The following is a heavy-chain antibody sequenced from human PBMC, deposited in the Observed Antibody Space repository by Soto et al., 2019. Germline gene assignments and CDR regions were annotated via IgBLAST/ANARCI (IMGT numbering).Heavy chain of an antibody. CDR2: ISQSGST. J-gene: IGHJ4*02. V-gene: IGHV4-34*01. CDR3: ARAPKVSGSSQTRPDF. Sequence: SETLSLTCSIYSGSFRGFYWSWIRQPPGKRLEWIGEISQSGSTNYNPSLKSRVSISVDTSKIQFSLNLNSVTAADTAVYYCARAPKVSGSSQTRPDFWGQGALVTVSS. D-gene: IGHD6-6*01. CDR1: SGSFRGFY.